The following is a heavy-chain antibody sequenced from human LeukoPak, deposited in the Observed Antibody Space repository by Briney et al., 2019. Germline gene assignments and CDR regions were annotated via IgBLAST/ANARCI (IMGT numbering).Heavy chain of an antibody. CDR2: ISAYNDNT. CDR3: ARVLPENDILTGYSHNFDY. Sequence: ASVKVSCKASGYTFTSYGISWVRQAPGQGLEWMGWISAYNDNTNCAQKLQGRVTMTTDTSTSTAYMELRSLRSDDTAVYYCARVLPENDILTGYSHNFDYWGQGTLVTVSS. V-gene: IGHV1-18*01. CDR1: GYTFTSYG. D-gene: IGHD3-9*01. J-gene: IGHJ4*02.